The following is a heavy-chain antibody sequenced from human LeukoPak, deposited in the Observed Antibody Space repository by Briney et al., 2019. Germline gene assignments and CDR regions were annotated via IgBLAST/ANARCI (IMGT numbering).Heavy chain of an antibody. CDR3: ARARRDGYNYYFDY. V-gene: IGHV3-48*04. CDR2: ISSTSSTI. CDR1: GFTFSSYG. D-gene: IGHD5-24*01. Sequence: GGSLRLSCAASGFTFSSYGMNWVRQAPGKGLEWVSYISSTSSTIYYADSVKGRFTISRDNAKNLLYLQMNSLRAEDTALYYCARARRDGYNYYFDYWGQGTLVTVSS. J-gene: IGHJ4*02.